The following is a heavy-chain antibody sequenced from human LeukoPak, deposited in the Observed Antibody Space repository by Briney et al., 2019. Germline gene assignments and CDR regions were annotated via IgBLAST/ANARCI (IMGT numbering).Heavy chain of an antibody. J-gene: IGHJ6*02. Sequence: NPSETLPLTCTVSGGSISSYYWSWIRQPPGKGLEWIGYIYYSGSTNYNPSLKSRVTISVDTSKNQFSLKLSSVTAADTAVYYCARDLGYCSSTSCGYYYYGMDVWGQGTTVTVSS. CDR1: GGSISSYY. CDR2: IYYSGST. V-gene: IGHV4-59*01. D-gene: IGHD2-2*01. CDR3: ARDLGYCSSTSCGYYYYGMDV.